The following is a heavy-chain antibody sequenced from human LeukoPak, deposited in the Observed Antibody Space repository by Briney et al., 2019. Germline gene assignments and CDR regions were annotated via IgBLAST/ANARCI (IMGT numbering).Heavy chain of an antibody. V-gene: IGHV3-74*01. Sequence: GGSLRLSCAGSGFTFNTYWMRWVRHAPGKGLGWVSCINGNASSTNYADSVKGRFTISRDNAKNSLYLQMNSLRADDTAGYYCASDGSGFYYTSGVIADWGRGPLVTVAS. D-gene: IGHD3-22*01. CDR3: ASDGSGFYYTSGVIAD. J-gene: IGHJ4*02. CDR1: GFTFNTYW. CDR2: INGNASST.